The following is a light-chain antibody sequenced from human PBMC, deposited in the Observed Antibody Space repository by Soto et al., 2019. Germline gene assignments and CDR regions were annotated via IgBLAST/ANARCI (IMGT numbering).Light chain of an antibody. CDR2: GAS. CDR3: QQYGRSPLT. Sequence: GERATLSCRASQSVSSSYLAWYQQKPGQPPRLLIYGASSRATGIPDRFSGSGSGTDFTLTIIRLEPEDFAVYYCQQYGRSPLTFGGGTRVDIK. CDR1: QSVSSSY. J-gene: IGKJ4*01. V-gene: IGKV3-20*01.